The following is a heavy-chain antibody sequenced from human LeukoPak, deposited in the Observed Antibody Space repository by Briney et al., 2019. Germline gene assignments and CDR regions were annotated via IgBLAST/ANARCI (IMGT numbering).Heavy chain of an antibody. V-gene: IGHV1-2*02. J-gene: IGHJ5*02. CDR3: ASVHAGYSSGWYSRHWFDP. CDR2: INPNSGGT. CDR1: GYTFTGYY. D-gene: IGHD6-19*01. Sequence: GASVKVSCKASGYTFTGYYMHWVRQAPGQGLEWMGWINPNSGGTNYAQKFQGRVTMTRDTSISTAYMELSRLRSDDTAVYYCASVHAGYSSGWYSRHWFDPWGQGTLVTVSS.